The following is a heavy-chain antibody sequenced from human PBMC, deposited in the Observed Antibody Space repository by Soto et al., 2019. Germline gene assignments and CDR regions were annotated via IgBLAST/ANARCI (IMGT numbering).Heavy chain of an antibody. CDR2: IFPGDSDT. Sequence: AESLTLSCKTSGYNCAGDWIGCVRQMPGKGLEWLGIIFPGDSDTKYSPSFQGQVIISADKSIRTAYLQWSSLKASDTAIYYCARQSGMAVWGQGTTVTVSS. V-gene: IGHV5-51*01. J-gene: IGHJ6*02. CDR3: ARQSGMAV. CDR1: GYNCAGDW. D-gene: IGHD5-12*01.